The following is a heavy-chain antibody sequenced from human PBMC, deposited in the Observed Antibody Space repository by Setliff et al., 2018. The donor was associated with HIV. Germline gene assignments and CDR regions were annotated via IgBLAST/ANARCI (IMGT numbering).Heavy chain of an antibody. CDR1: GFTFSSYG. CDR2: IWYDGSNK. V-gene: IGHV3-33*01. Sequence: GGSLRLSCAASGFTFSSYGMHWVRQAPGKGLEWVAVIWYDGSNKYYGDSVKGRFTISRDNSKNTLYLQMNSLGAEDTAVYYCARGPVVVISAPDYWGRGTLVTVSS. CDR3: ARGPVVVISAPDY. D-gene: IGHD2-21*01. J-gene: IGHJ4*02.